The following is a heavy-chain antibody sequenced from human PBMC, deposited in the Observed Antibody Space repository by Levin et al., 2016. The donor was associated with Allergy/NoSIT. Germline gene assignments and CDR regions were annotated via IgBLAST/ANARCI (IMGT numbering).Heavy chain of an antibody. D-gene: IGHD3-9*01. CDR2: IRSRANSYAT. J-gene: IGHJ4*02. V-gene: IGHV3-73*01. CDR3: TRRSGDDLLTGYPGDY. Sequence: GESLKISCAASGSTFSDSAMHWVRQASGKGLEWVGRIRSRANSYATAYAASVKGRFTISRDDSKNTAYLQMNSLKTEDTAVYYCTRRSGDDLLTGYPGDYWGQGTLVTVSS. CDR1: GSTFSDSA.